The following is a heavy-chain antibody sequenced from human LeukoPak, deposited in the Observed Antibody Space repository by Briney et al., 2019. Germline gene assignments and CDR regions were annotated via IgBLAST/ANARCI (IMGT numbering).Heavy chain of an antibody. D-gene: IGHD3-3*01. J-gene: IGHJ4*02. V-gene: IGHV1-46*01. CDR2: INPSGGST. CDR1: GYTFTGYY. CDR3: ARGSDYNFRSGYYTGMDGYFDY. Sequence: ASVKVACKASGYTFTGYYMHWVRHAPGQGLEWMGIINPSGGSTSYAQKFQGRVTMTRDMSTSTVYMELSSLRSEDTAVYYCARGSDYNFRSGYYTGMDGYFDYWGQGTLVTVSS.